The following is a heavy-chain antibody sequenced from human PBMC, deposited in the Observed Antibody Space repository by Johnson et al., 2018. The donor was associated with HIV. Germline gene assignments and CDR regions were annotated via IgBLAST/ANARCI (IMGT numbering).Heavy chain of an antibody. CDR2: IYSGGST. V-gene: IGHV3-66*02. CDR1: GFTVSRNY. D-gene: IGHD3-10*01. J-gene: IGHJ3*02. CDR3: ARSPGEADAFDI. Sequence: VQLVESGGGLVQPGGSLRLSCAASGFTVSRNYMNWVRQAPGKGLAWVSVIYSGGSTYYADSVKGRFTISRDSSKNTLYLQMNSLRAEDTAMYYCARSPGEADAFDIWGQGTMVTVSS.